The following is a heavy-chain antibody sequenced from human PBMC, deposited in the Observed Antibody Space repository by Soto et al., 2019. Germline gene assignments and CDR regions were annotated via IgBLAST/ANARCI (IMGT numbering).Heavy chain of an antibody. CDR1: GFTFSSYA. D-gene: IGHD2-15*01. J-gene: IGHJ4*02. CDR3: ARDPSRRVVVVVAATLNY. V-gene: IGHV3-30-3*01. CDR2: ISYDGSNK. Sequence: QVQLVESGGGVVQPGRSLRLSCAASGFTFSSYAMHWVRQAPGKGLEWVAVISYDGSNKYYADSVKGRFTISRDNSKNTLYLQMNSLRAEDTAVYYCARDPSRRVVVVVAATLNYCGQGTLVTVSS.